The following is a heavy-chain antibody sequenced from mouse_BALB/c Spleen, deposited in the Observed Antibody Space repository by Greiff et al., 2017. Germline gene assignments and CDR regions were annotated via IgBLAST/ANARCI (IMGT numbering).Heavy chain of an antibody. CDR1: GYTFTSYV. V-gene: IGHV1-14*01. J-gene: IGHJ3*01. D-gene: IGHD1-1*01. Sequence: VQLKQSGPELVKPGASVKMSCKASGYTFTSYVMHWVKQKPGQGLEWIGYINPYNDGTKYNEKFKGKATQTSDKSSSTAYMELSSLTSEDSAVYYCARANYGSSPWFAYWGQGTLVTVSA. CDR2: INPYNDGT. CDR3: ARANYGSSPWFAY.